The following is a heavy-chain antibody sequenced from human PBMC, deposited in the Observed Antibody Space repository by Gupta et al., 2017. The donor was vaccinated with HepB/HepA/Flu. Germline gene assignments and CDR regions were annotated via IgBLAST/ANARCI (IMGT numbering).Heavy chain of an antibody. Sequence: VRLQESGPGLLKPSQTLSLTCTVPGFSIRSSEYDWTWIRQYPGKGLECIAYIYSTGSTSYNPSLKSRVTISGDTSKNQLSLKLESVTAADTAVYYCARGSGAWFDPGGQGTLVTVSS. CDR2: IYSTGST. CDR3: ARGSGAWFDP. CDR1: GFSIRSSEYD. J-gene: IGHJ5*02. V-gene: IGHV4-31*03. D-gene: IGHD7-27*01.